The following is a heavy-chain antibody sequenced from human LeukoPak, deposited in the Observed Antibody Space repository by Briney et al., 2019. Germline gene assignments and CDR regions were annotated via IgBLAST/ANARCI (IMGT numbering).Heavy chain of an antibody. CDR2: ISGSGGST. CDR3: ARTTTVLSPYDC. J-gene: IGHJ4*02. CDR1: GFTFSSYA. D-gene: IGHD4-17*01. V-gene: IGHV3-23*01. Sequence: GGSLRLSCAASGFTFSSYAMSWVRQAPGKGLEWVSGISGSGGSTHYADSVKGRFTISRDNAKNTLYLQMNSLRAEDTAVYYCARTTTVLSPYDCWGQGTLVTVSS.